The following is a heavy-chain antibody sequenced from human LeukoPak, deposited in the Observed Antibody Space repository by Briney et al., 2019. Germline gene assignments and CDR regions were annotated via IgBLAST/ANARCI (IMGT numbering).Heavy chain of an antibody. J-gene: IGHJ4*02. V-gene: IGHV3-48*01. Sequence: PGGSLRLSCAASGFPFSSYSMHWVRQAPGKGLEWLSYISSSSTTIYNADSVRGRFTISRDNAKNSLFLQMNSLIAEDTAVYSCARGGGFCGSTSCYGIDSWGQGTLVTVSS. D-gene: IGHD2-2*01. CDR2: ISSSSTTI. CDR1: GFPFSSYS. CDR3: ARGGGFCGSTSCYGIDS.